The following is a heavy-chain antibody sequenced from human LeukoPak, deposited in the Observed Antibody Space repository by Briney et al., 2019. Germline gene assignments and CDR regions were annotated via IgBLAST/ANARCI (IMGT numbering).Heavy chain of an antibody. J-gene: IGHJ4*02. CDR1: GFTVSSNY. D-gene: IGHD6-13*01. Sequence: PGGSLRLSCAASGFTVSSNYMSWVRQAPGKGLEWVSAISGSGGSTYYADSVKGRFTISRDNSKNTLYLQMNSLRAEDTAVYYCAKGGAAVAAAGTADYWGQGTLVTVSS. CDR2: ISGSGGST. V-gene: IGHV3-23*01. CDR3: AKGGAAVAAAGTADY.